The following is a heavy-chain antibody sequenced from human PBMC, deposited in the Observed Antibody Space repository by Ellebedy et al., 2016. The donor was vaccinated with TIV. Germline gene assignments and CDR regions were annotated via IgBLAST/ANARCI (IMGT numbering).Heavy chain of an antibody. Sequence: SETLSLXCAVSGGSISSGGFYWSRNRHQPGKGLEWIGYIYYSGSTYYNPSLKSRVTISVDTSKNQFSLKLSSVTAADTAVYYCARGGGSYYSSHFDYWGQGTLVTVSS. J-gene: IGHJ4*02. CDR1: GGSISSGGFY. CDR2: IYYSGST. V-gene: IGHV4-31*11. D-gene: IGHD1-26*01. CDR3: ARGGGSYYSSHFDY.